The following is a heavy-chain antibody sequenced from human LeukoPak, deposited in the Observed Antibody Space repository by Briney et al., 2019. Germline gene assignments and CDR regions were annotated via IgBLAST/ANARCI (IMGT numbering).Heavy chain of an antibody. V-gene: IGHV3-23*01. CDR3: AKTYNWNYDY. Sequence: GGSLRLSCVASGFTFSSYAMSWVRQAPGKGLEWVSVISGSGDSTYYADSVKSRFTFSRDNSKNTLYLQMNSLRAEDTAVYYCAKTYNWNYDYWGQGTLVTVSS. CDR2: ISGSGDST. J-gene: IGHJ4*02. CDR1: GFTFSSYA. D-gene: IGHD1-7*01.